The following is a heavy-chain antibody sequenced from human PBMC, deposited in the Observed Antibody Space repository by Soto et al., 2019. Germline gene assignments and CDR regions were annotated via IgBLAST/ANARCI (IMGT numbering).Heavy chain of an antibody. CDR3: AKQTISYTWDV. D-gene: IGHD3-3*01. J-gene: IGHJ6*02. Sequence: QVQLQQSGPGLVKPSETLSLTCDVSGASINSRNWWSWVRQPPGRGLEWIGEIFPSGTTNYNPSLKRRVTISIATSRNQFSLKLDSVTAADTALYYCAKQTISYTWDVWGQGTTVTVSS. CDR2: IFPSGTT. V-gene: IGHV4-4*02. CDR1: GASINSRNW.